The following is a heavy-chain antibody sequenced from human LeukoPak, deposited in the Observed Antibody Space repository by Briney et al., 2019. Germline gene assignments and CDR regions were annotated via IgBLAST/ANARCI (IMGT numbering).Heavy chain of an antibody. J-gene: IGHJ4*02. D-gene: IGHD2-21*02. CDR3: ARLVVTPTYDY. CDR2: IYPGDSDT. Sequence: GESLKISCQGSGYNFSRHWIGWVRQMPGKGLEWMAIIYPGDSDTRYSPSFQGQVSISADESINTAYLQWSSLKASDTAMYYCARLVVTPTYDYWGQGSLGTVSS. CDR1: GYNFSRHW. V-gene: IGHV5-51*01.